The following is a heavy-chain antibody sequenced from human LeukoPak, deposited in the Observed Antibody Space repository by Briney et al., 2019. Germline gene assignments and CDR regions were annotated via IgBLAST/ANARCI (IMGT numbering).Heavy chain of an antibody. Sequence: GGSLRLSCAASGFTFSITWLHWVRHTPGEGLVWVSRMNSDGSTTNYADSVKGRFTISRDNAKSTLYLQMNNLRVEDTAVYYCATAGNYRFDNWGQGTLVTVSP. D-gene: IGHD1-7*01. CDR3: ATAGNYRFDN. CDR1: GFTFSITW. J-gene: IGHJ4*02. CDR2: MNSDGSTT. V-gene: IGHV3-74*01.